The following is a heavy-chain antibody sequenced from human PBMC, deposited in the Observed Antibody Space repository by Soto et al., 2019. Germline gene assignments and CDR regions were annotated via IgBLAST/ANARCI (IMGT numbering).Heavy chain of an antibody. Sequence: EVQLLESGGGLVQPGGSLRLSCAASGFTFSSYAMNWVRQAPGNGLEWVSTISGSGDNTYYADSVKGRFTISRDNSKNTLYLQMNSLRAEDTALYYCTKVGGTSLPPIPVDYWGQGTQVTVSS. V-gene: IGHV3-23*01. CDR3: TKVGGTSLPPIPVDY. CDR1: GFTFSSYA. CDR2: ISGSGDNT. D-gene: IGHD2-2*02. J-gene: IGHJ4*02.